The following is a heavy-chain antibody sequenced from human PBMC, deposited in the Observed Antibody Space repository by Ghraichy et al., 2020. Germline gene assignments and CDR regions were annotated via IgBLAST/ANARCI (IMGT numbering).Heavy chain of an antibody. J-gene: IGHJ4*02. D-gene: IGHD2-2*01. CDR1: GGSISSGGYY. CDR3: ARVVSCSSTSCYVFDY. V-gene: IGHV4-31*03. CDR2: IYYSGST. Sequence: PLSLTCTVSGGSISSGGYYWSWIRQHPGKGLEWIGYIYYSGSTYYNPSLKSRVTISVDTSKNQFSLKLSSVTAADTAVYYCARVVSCSSTSCYVFDYWGQGTLVTVSS.